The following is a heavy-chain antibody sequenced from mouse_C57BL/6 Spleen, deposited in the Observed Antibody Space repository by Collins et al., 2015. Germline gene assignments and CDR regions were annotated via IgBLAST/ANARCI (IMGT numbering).Heavy chain of an antibody. CDR3: ARGDYYGSSRAMDY. CDR2: ISYDGSN. V-gene: IGHV3-6*01. Sequence: DVQLQESGPGLVKPSQSLSLTCSVTGYSITSGYYWNWIRQFPGNKLEWMGYISYDGSNNYNPSLKNRISITRDTSKNQFFLKFNSVTTEDTATYYCARGDYYGSSRAMDYWGQGTSVTVSS. J-gene: IGHJ4*01. CDR1: GYSITSGYY. D-gene: IGHD1-1*01.